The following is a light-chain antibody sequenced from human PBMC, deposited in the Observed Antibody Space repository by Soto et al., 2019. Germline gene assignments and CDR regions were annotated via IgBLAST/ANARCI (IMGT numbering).Light chain of an antibody. J-gene: IGLJ3*02. CDR2: AVS. CDR1: SSDVGGYDY. V-gene: IGLV2-14*03. CDR3: QAYDYSLTAAV. Sequence: QSALTQPASVSGSPGQSITISCTGTSSDVGGYDYVSWYQQHPAKAPKLMIYAVSNRPSGVSNRFSGSKSGNTASLTISGLQADDEADYYCQAYDYSLTAAVFGGGTKVTVL.